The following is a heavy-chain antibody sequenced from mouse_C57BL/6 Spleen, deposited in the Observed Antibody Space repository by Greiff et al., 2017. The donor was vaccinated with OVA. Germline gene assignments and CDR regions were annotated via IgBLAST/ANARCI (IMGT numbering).Heavy chain of an antibody. CDR3: AVYYGSEGYFDV. J-gene: IGHJ1*03. CDR2: ISSGSSTI. Sequence: EVKLVESGGGLVKPGGSLKLSCAASGFTFSDYGMHWVRQAPEKGLEWVAYISSGSSTIYYADTVKGRFTISRDNAKNTLFLQMTSLRSEDTAMYYCAVYYGSEGYFDVWGTGTTVTVSS. V-gene: IGHV5-17*01. CDR1: GFTFSDYG. D-gene: IGHD1-1*01.